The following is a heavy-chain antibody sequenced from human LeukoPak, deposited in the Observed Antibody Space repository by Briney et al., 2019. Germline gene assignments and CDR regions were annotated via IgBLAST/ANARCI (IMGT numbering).Heavy chain of an antibody. J-gene: IGHJ4*02. CDR1: GFTFSSYW. D-gene: IGHD3-16*02. CDR2: INSDGSST. CDR3: ARGIVMSL. Sequence: GGSLRLSCAASGFTFSSYWMHWVRQAPGKGLAWVSRINSDGSSTSYADSVKGRFTISRDNAKNTLYLQMNSLRAEDTAVYYCARGIVMSLWGQGTLVTVSS. V-gene: IGHV3-74*01.